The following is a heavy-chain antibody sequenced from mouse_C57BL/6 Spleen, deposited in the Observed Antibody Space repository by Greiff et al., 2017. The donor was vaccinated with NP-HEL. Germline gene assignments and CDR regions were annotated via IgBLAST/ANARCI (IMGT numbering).Heavy chain of an antibody. D-gene: IGHD2-5*01. Sequence: QVQLQQPGAELVRPGSSVKLSCKASGYTFTSYWMHWVKQRPIQGLEWIGNIDPSDSETHYNQKFKDKATLTVDKSSSTAYMQLSSLTSEGSAVYYSARRSNYDWFADWGQGTLVTVAA. CDR2: IDPSDSET. CDR1: GYTFTSYW. V-gene: IGHV1-52*01. CDR3: ARRSNYDWFAD. J-gene: IGHJ3*01.